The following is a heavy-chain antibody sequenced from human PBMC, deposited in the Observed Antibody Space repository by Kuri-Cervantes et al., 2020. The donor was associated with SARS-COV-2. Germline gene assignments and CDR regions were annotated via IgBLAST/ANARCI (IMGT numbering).Heavy chain of an antibody. CDR3: ARVRVGSSRPVDY. V-gene: IGHV4-30-2*01. J-gene: IGHJ4*02. CDR1: GGSISSGGYF. D-gene: IGHD6-13*01. Sequence: TLSLTCAVSGGSISSGGYFWSWIRQPPGKGLEWIGYIYHSGSTYYNPSLKSRVTISVDRSKNQFSLKLSSVTAADTAVYYCARVRVGSSRPVDYWGQGTLVTVSS. CDR2: IYHSGST.